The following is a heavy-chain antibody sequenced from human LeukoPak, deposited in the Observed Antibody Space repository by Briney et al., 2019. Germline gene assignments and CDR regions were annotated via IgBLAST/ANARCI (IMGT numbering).Heavy chain of an antibody. Sequence: GSLRLSCAASGFSFGTHGMSWVRQGPGKGLEWVSAISGSGGSTYYADSVKGRFTISRDNSKNTLYLQMTSLRAEDTAVYYCAKDRSGGIAAAAYWGQGTLVTVSS. CDR1: GFSFGTHG. V-gene: IGHV3-23*01. D-gene: IGHD6-13*01. CDR2: ISGSGGST. CDR3: AKDRSGGIAAAAY. J-gene: IGHJ4*02.